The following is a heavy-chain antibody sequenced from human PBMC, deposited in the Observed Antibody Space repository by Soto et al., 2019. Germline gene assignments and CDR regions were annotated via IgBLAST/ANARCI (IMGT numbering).Heavy chain of an antibody. J-gene: IGHJ6*02. Sequence: EVQLVESGGGLVQPGGSLRLSCAASGFTFGSFWMTWVRQAPGKGLEWVADMNQDGSGTSYVDSVKGRFTISRDNARNSFYLQMNSLRAEDTAMYYCAKDAGWYGMDVWGQGTTVTVSS. D-gene: IGHD1-20*01. CDR2: MNQDGSGT. CDR1: GFTFGSFW. CDR3: AKDAGWYGMDV. V-gene: IGHV3-7*03.